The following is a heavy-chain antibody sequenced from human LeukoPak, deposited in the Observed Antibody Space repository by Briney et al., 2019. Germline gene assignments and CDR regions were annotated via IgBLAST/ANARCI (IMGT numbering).Heavy chain of an antibody. CDR1: GFSFSTYW. V-gene: IGHV3-74*03. D-gene: IGHD1-7*01. Sequence: GESLRLSCAASGFSFSTYWMHWVRQAPGRGLVWVSRINSDGSSTTYADSVKGRFTLSRDNAKNTLYLQMNSLRAEDTAVYYCALGTKPLSYHFFDYWGQGALVTVSS. CDR2: INSDGSST. J-gene: IGHJ4*02. CDR3: ALGTKPLSYHFFDY.